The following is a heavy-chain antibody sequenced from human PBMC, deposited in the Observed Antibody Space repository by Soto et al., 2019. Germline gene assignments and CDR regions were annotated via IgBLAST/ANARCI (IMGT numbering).Heavy chain of an antibody. CDR1: GGSISSGDYY. CDR3: ARVYSGSYSDY. V-gene: IGHV4-30-4*01. CDR2: IYYSGST. D-gene: IGHD1-26*01. J-gene: IGHJ4*02. Sequence: SETLSLTCTVSGGSISSGDYYWSWIRQPPGRGLEWIGYIYYSGSTYYNPSLKSRVTISVDTSKNQFSLKLSSVTAADTAVYYCARVYSGSYSDYWGQGTLVTVSS.